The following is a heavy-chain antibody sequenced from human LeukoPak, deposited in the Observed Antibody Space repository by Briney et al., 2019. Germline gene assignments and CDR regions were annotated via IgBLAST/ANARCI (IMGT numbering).Heavy chain of an antibody. CDR2: ISSSGSTI. Sequence: GGSLRLSCAASGFTFSDYYMSWIRQAPGKGLEWVSYISSSGSTIYYADSVKGRFTISRDSAKNSLYLQMNSLRAEDTAVYYCARATVGGGLHYYFDYWGQGTLVTVSS. J-gene: IGHJ4*02. D-gene: IGHD3-10*01. CDR3: ARATVGGGLHYYFDY. V-gene: IGHV3-11*04. CDR1: GFTFSDYY.